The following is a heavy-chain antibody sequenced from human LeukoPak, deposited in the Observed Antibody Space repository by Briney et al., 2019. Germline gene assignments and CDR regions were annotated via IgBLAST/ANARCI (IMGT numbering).Heavy chain of an antibody. D-gene: IGHD2-21*01. V-gene: IGHV7-4-1*02. Sequence: ASVRVSCKASGYTFTNYAINWVRQAPGQGLEWMGWINTNTGNPMYAQGFTGRFVFSLDTSVSTAYLQISSLKAEDTAVYFCARPGRGGIYFFDFWGQGTLVTVSS. CDR1: GYTFTNYA. CDR2: INTNTGNP. J-gene: IGHJ4*02. CDR3: ARPGRGGIYFFDF.